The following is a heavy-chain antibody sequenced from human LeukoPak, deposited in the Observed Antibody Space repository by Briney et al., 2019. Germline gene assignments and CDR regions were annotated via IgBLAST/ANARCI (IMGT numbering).Heavy chain of an antibody. V-gene: IGHV3-74*01. Sequence: SGGSLRLSCVGSGFKFNNYWMYWVRQAPGKEPIWVTRTSRDGRETVYADSVKGRFTVSRDNAKNTLYLQMTSLRAEDTAVYYCARGSLVVPASEYWGQGTLVTVSS. CDR3: ARGSLVVPASEY. D-gene: IGHD2-2*01. CDR2: TSRDGRET. J-gene: IGHJ4*02. CDR1: GFKFNNYW.